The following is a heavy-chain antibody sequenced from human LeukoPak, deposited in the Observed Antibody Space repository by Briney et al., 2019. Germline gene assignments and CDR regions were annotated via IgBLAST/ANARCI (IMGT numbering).Heavy chain of an antibody. Sequence: SETLSLTCTVSGGSISSYYWSWIRQPAGKGPEWIGRIYTSGSTNYNPSLKSRVTMSVDTSKNQFSLKLSSVTAADTAVYYCARRRGSGSQDYYYYYMDVWGKGTTVTISS. CDR1: GGSISSYY. CDR3: ARRRGSGSQDYYYYYMDV. CDR2: IYTSGST. J-gene: IGHJ6*03. D-gene: IGHD3-10*01. V-gene: IGHV4-4*07.